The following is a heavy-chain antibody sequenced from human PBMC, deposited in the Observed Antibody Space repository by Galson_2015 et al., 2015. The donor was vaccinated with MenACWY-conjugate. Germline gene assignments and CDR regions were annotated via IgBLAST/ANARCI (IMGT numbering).Heavy chain of an antibody. Sequence: FTFSTYWMHWVRQAPGKGLVWVSRVNSDESGTGYADSVKGRFTISRDNAKNMLFLQMNSLKVEDTAVYYCARSYVPGSDRKNYYMDVWGQGTTVTASS. CDR1: FTFSTYW. V-gene: IGHV3-74*01. CDR3: ARSYVPGSDRKNYYMDV. CDR2: VNSDESGT. D-gene: IGHD3-16*01. J-gene: IGHJ6*03.